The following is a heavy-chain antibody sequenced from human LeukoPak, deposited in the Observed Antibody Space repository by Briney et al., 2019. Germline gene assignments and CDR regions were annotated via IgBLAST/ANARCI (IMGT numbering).Heavy chain of an antibody. D-gene: IGHD3-3*01. Sequence: PGGSPRLSCAASGFTFSSYAMSWVRQAPGKGLEWVSAISGSGGSTYYADSVKGRFTISRDNSKNTLYLQMNSLRTEDTAVYYCAKDEETAIFGVVVGGGYFDYWGQGTLVTVSS. CDR3: AKDEETAIFGVVVGGGYFDY. J-gene: IGHJ4*02. CDR2: ISGSGGST. CDR1: GFTFSSYA. V-gene: IGHV3-23*01.